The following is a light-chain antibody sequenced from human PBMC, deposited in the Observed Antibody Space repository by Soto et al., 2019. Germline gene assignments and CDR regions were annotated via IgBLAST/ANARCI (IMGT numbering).Light chain of an antibody. Sequence: QSVLTQPPSVSGAPGQRVTISCTGSSSNIGAGYDVHWYQQLPGTAPKLLIYVNSIRPSGVPDRFPGSKSGTSAPLAITGLQAEDEADYYCQSYDSSLSGVVFGGGTKLTVL. V-gene: IGLV1-40*01. J-gene: IGLJ2*01. CDR2: VNS. CDR3: QSYDSSLSGVV. CDR1: SSNIGAGYD.